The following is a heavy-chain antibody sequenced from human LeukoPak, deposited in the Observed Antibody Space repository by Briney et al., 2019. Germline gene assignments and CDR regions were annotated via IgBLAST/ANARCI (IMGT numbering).Heavy chain of an antibody. V-gene: IGHV3-23*01. CDR2: ISGSGGST. J-gene: IGHJ4*02. D-gene: IGHD1-26*01. CDR3: AKNRGIERVVGAIRWAAPIDY. Sequence: RGSLRLSCAASGFTFSSYAMSWVRQAPWKGLEWVSAISGSGGSTYYADSVKGRFTISRDNSKNTLYLQMNSLRAEDTAVYYCAKNRGIERVVGAIRWAAPIDYWGQGTLVTVSS. CDR1: GFTFSSYA.